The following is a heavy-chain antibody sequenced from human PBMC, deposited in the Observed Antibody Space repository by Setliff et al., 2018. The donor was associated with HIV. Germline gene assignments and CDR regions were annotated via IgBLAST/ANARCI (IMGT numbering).Heavy chain of an antibody. V-gene: IGHV4-39*07. CDR2: IYYSGTT. J-gene: IGHJ4*02. Sequence: SETLSLTCTVSGGSINITNFYGAWIRQPPGKGLEWLGSIYYSGTTYVHPSLKSRVIISIDTFKSQFSRKLRSVNAADTAVYYCASWGSGSNSGFDYWGRGTLVTVSS. CDR1: GGSINITNFY. CDR3: ASWGSGSNSGFDY. D-gene: IGHD3-16*01.